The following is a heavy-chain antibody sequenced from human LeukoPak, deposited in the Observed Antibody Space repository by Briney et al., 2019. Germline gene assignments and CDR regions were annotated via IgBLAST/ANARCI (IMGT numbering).Heavy chain of an antibody. V-gene: IGHV3-23*01. D-gene: IGHD3-9*01. CDR2: ITGSGDTT. J-gene: IGHJ4*02. CDR3: AKWGDYDILTGYYASDF. CDR1: GFIFRNYA. Sequence: PGGSLRLACAASGFIFRNYAMSWVRQAPGKGLEWVSAITGSGDTTYYADSVKGRFTISRDNSKNTLYVEMNTLRAEDTAVYYCAKWGDYDILTGYYASDFWGQGTLVTVSS.